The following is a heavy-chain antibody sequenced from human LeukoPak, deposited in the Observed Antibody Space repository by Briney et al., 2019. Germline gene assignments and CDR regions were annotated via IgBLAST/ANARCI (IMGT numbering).Heavy chain of an antibody. CDR1: GYTFTGYY. Sequence: ASVKVSCKASGYTFTGYYMHWVRHAPGQRLEWMGWINPNSGGTNYAQKFQGRVTMTRDTSISTAYMELSRLRSDDTAVYYCAREGITMVRGVRTPRWFDPWGQGTLVTVSS. CDR2: INPNSGGT. D-gene: IGHD3-10*01. V-gene: IGHV1-2*02. J-gene: IGHJ5*02. CDR3: AREGITMVRGVRTPRWFDP.